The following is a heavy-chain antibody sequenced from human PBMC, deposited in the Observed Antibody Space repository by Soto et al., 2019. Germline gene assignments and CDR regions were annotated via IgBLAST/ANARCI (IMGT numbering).Heavy chain of an antibody. CDR3: ARDILGLNTGSYYFAS. D-gene: IGHD1-26*01. V-gene: IGHV3-30-3*01. J-gene: IGHJ4*02. Sequence: QVQLVESGGGVVQPGRSLRLSCTASGFTFSNYAMHWVRQAPGKGLEGVAGRSYDGSNKYYAASVKGRFTISRDSSKNTLYLQMNSLRAEATAVYSCARDILGLNTGSYYFASGGQGTLVTFSS. CDR2: RSYDGSNK. CDR1: GFTFSNYA.